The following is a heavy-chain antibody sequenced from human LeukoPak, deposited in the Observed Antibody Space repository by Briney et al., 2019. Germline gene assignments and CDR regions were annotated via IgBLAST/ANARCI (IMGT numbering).Heavy chain of an antibody. CDR2: IYYSGRT. CDR1: GDSVSRSDSY. D-gene: IGHD3-22*01. V-gene: IGHV4-39*01. J-gene: IGHJ1*01. Sequence: SETLSLTCSVTGDSVSRSDSYWDWIRQPPGKGLEWIGTIYYSGRTYYSPSLKSRVTMSVDPSNNQFSLNLRSVTAADTAVYYCARRRYYDSSGYLEWGQGTLLSVSS. CDR3: ARRRYYDSSGYLE.